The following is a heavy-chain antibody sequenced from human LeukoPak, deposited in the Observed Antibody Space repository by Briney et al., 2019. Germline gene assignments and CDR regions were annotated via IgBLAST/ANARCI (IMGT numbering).Heavy chain of an antibody. J-gene: IGHJ4*02. CDR3: ARDSRYGSGRYS. V-gene: IGHV1-2*02. Sequence: ASVKVSCKASGYTFTGFYIHWVRQAPGQGLEWVGWINPNSGGTNYAQKFQGRVTMTRDTSISTAYMELSRLRSDDTAVYYCARDSRYGSGRYSWGQGTLVTVSS. CDR2: INPNSGGT. D-gene: IGHD3-10*01. CDR1: GYTFTGFY.